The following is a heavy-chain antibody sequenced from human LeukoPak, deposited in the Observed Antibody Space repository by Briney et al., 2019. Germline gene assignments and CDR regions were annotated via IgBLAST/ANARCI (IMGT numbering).Heavy chain of an antibody. J-gene: IGHJ4*02. V-gene: IGHV3-7*01. D-gene: IGHD6-13*01. CDR2: IKQDGSEK. Sequence: GGSQRLSCAASGFTFSSYWMSWVRQAPGKGLEWVANIKQDGSEKYYVDSVKGRFTISRDNAKNSLYLQMNSLRAEDTAVYYCARESYSSSWLSRHLASHFDYWGQGTLVTVSS. CDR3: ARESYSSSWLSRHLASHFDY. CDR1: GFTFSSYW.